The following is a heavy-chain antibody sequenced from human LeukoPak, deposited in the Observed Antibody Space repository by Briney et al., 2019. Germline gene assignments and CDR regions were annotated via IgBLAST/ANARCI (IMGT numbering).Heavy chain of an antibody. CDR2: IYYSGST. V-gene: IGHV4-31*03. Sequence: PSETLSLTCTVSGGSISSGGYYWSWIRQHPGKGLEWIGYIYYSGSTYYNPSLKSRVTISVDTSKNQFSLKLSSVTAADTAVYYCAREDIVATTFDYWGQGTLVTVPS. CDR1: GGSISSGGYY. J-gene: IGHJ4*02. CDR3: AREDIVATTFDY. D-gene: IGHD5-12*01.